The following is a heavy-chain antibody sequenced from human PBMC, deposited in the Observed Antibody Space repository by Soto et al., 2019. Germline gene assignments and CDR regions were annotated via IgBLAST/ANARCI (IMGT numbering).Heavy chain of an antibody. D-gene: IGHD2-8*01. CDR2: ISPYNGNR. J-gene: IGHJ6*02. CDR3: ARARVYARLGRHPPRHYYVMEV. Sequence: QAQLVQSGDEVKEPGASVKVSCKTSGYTFTSYGVSWVRQAPGQGLEWMGWISPYNGNRNYAQKFQRRVTMTTVTSPSTAHMDVRSLRSDDTAVFYCARARVYARLGRHPPRHYYVMEVWGQGTTVSVYS. V-gene: IGHV1-18*01. CDR1: GYTFTSYG.